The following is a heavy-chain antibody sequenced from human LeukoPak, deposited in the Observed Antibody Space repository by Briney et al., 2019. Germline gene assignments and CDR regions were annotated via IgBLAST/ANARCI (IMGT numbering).Heavy chain of an antibody. CDR2: IYYSGST. CDR3: ASLQLLWLGELLSGNDAFDI. CDR1: GGSLSSSSYY. Sequence: SETLSLTCTVSGGSLSSSSYYWGWIRQPPGKWLEWIGSIYYSGSTYYNPSLKSRVTISVDTSKNQFSLKLSSVTAADTAVYYCASLQLLWLGELLSGNDAFDIWGQGTMVTVSS. V-gene: IGHV4-39*07. J-gene: IGHJ3*02. D-gene: IGHD3-10*01.